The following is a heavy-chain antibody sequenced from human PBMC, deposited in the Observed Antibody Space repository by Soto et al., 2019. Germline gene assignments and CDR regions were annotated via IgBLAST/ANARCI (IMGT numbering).Heavy chain of an antibody. CDR1: GSTFTNYY. V-gene: IGHV1-2*02. CDR3: EISDDSTSYLLDL. D-gene: IGHD3-16*01. CDR2: MNPRSGGT. Sequence: SSVKVSCKASGSTFTNYYMHWVRRAPGQGREWMGWMNPRSGGTKYAQAFQDRVTMTRAASISTAYMEVTSLRNGDTAVYFREISDDSTSYLLDLWGQ. J-gene: IGHJ6*02.